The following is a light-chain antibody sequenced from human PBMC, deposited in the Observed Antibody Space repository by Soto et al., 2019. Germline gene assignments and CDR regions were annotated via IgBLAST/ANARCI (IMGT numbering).Light chain of an antibody. J-gene: IGKJ1*01. CDR1: QDIRDD. V-gene: IGKV1-17*01. Sequence: DIQMTQSPSSLSASVGDRVTITCRASQDIRDDLNWYQQTPGKAPDRLIYEASTLQRGVPSRFSGSGSGTEFTLKIRRLQAENFATYYCLQYSSSPWTFGQGTNVEIK. CDR2: EAS. CDR3: LQYSSSPWT.